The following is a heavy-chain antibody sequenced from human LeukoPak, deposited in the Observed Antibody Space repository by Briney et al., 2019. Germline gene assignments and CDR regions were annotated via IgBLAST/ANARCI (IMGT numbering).Heavy chain of an antibody. CDR2: IYHSGST. V-gene: IGHV4-38-2*02. D-gene: IGHD3-9*01. Sequence: PSETLSLTWTVSGYSISSGYYWGWIRPPPGKGLEWIGSIYHSGSTYYNPSLKSRVTISVDTSKNQFSLKLSSVTAADTAVYCCARGGYDILTGWVDYWGQGTLVTVSS. J-gene: IGHJ4*02. CDR1: GYSISSGYY. CDR3: ARGGYDILTGWVDY.